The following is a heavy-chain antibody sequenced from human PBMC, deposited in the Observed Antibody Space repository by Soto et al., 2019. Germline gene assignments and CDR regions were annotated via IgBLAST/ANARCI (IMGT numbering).Heavy chain of an antibody. J-gene: IGHJ6*02. CDR2: IYYSGDT. CDR1: GGSISSDSFY. Sequence: SEILSLTCTVSGGSISSDSFYWAWIRQPPWKGLEWIGIIYYSGDTYYNPSLAGRLTMSVDTSNQFSLTLRSVTAADTALYYCARNQPQRYCSGGTCRPAYGMDVWGQGXTVTVYS. D-gene: IGHD2-15*01. CDR3: ARNQPQRYCSGGTCRPAYGMDV. V-gene: IGHV4-39*01.